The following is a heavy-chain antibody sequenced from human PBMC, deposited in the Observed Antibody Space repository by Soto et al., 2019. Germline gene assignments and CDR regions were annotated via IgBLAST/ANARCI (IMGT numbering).Heavy chain of an antibody. Sequence: QVQLVESGGGVVRPGRSLRLSCAASGFTFSSYGMHWVRQAPGKGLEWVAVISYDGSNKYYADSVKGRFTISRDNSKNTLYLQMNSLRAEDTAVYYCAKDSEAAFDYWGQGTLVTVSS. D-gene: IGHD6-13*01. CDR1: GFTFSSYG. J-gene: IGHJ4*02. CDR2: ISYDGSNK. CDR3: AKDSEAAFDY. V-gene: IGHV3-30*18.